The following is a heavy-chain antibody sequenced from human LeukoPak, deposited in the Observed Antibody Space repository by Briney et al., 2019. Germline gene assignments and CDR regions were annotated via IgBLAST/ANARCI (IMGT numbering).Heavy chain of an antibody. CDR2: IIPIIGTA. D-gene: IGHD3-10*01. CDR3: AILSLRGVFGDF. V-gene: IGHV1-69*13. J-gene: IGHJ4*02. CDR1: GYTFTSYD. Sequence: ASVKVSCKASGYTFTSYDINWVRQAPGQGLEWMGGIIPIIGTANYAQKFQDRVTIIEDESTTTAYMELTSLRSEDTAVYYCAILSLRGVFGDFWGQGTLVTVSS.